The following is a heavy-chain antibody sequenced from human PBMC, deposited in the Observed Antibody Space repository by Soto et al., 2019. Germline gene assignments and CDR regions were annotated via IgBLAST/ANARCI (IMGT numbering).Heavy chain of an antibody. Sequence: ASVKVSCKVSGYTLTELSMHWVRQAPGKGLEWMGGFDPEDGGTIYAQKFQGRVTMTEDTSTDTAYMELSSLRSEDTAVYYCATDHYDSSGHFDYWGQGTLVTVSS. CDR3: ATDHYDSSGHFDY. CDR1: GYTLTELS. D-gene: IGHD3-22*01. J-gene: IGHJ4*02. CDR2: FDPEDGGT. V-gene: IGHV1-24*01.